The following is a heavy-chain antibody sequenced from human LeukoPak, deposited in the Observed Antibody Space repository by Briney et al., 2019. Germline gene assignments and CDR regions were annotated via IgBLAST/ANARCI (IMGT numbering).Heavy chain of an antibody. Sequence: ASVKVSCKASGYTFTSYGISWVRQVPGQGLEWMGWISAYNGNTNYAQKLQGRVTMTTDTSTSTAYMELRSLRSDDTAVYYCARGLENDFWSGYYAHYYYYGMDVWGQGTTVTVSS. V-gene: IGHV1-18*01. CDR3: ARGLENDFWSGYYAHYYYYGMDV. CDR1: GYTFTSYG. CDR2: ISAYNGNT. J-gene: IGHJ6*02. D-gene: IGHD3-3*01.